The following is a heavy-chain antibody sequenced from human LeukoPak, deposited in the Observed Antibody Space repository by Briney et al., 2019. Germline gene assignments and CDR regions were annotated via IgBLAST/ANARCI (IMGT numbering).Heavy chain of an antibody. CDR1: GGSISSFY. V-gene: IGHV4-59*08. D-gene: IGHD2-2*01. Sequence: PSETLSLTCTVSGGSISSFYWSWTRQPPGKGLEWIGYIYYTGSTNYNPSLKSRVTISLDTSKNQFSLNLTSVTAADTAVYHCARQSHCSSISCYPGGNWFAPWGQGTLVTVSS. CDR2: IYYTGST. CDR3: ARQSHCSSISCYPGGNWFAP. J-gene: IGHJ5*02.